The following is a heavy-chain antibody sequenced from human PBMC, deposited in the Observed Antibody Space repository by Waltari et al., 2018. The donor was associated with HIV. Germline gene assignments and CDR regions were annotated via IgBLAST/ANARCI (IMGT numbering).Heavy chain of an antibody. Sequence: QVQLVQSGAEVKKPGSSVKVSCKASGGTFSSYAISWVRQAPGQGLEWLGGIIPSFGTANYAQKCQGRVTITADKSTSTAYMELSSLRSEDTAVYYCARGFYYGSGRPYYYYGMDVWGQGTTVTVSS. CDR3: ARGFYYGSGRPYYYYGMDV. J-gene: IGHJ6*02. D-gene: IGHD3-10*01. CDR1: GGTFSSYA. V-gene: IGHV1-69*06. CDR2: IIPSFGTA.